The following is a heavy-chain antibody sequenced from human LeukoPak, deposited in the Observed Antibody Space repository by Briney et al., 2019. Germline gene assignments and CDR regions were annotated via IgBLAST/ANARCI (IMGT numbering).Heavy chain of an antibody. CDR2: INHSGST. CDR3: ARERTAMQDY. V-gene: IGHV4-34*01. CDR1: GGSFNGYY. J-gene: IGHJ4*02. D-gene: IGHD5-18*01. Sequence: SETLSLTCAVYGGSFNGYYWTWIRQPPGKGLEWIGEINHSGSTDYNPSLKSRVTISVDTSKNQFSLKLNSVTAADTAVYYCARERTAMQDYWGQGTLVTVSS.